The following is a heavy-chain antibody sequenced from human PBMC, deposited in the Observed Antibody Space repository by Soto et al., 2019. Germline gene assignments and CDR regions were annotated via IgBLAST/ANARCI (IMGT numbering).Heavy chain of an antibody. CDR3: AKDIGYCSSTSCYGIYYYYYGMDV. CDR2: ISYDGSNK. Sequence: PGGSLRLSCAASGFTFSSYGMHWVRQAPGKGLEWVAVISYDGSNKYYADSVKGRFTISRDNSKNTLYLQMNSLGAEDTAVYYCAKDIGYCSSTSCYGIYYYYYGMDVWGQGTTVTVSS. J-gene: IGHJ6*02. D-gene: IGHD2-2*01. V-gene: IGHV3-30*18. CDR1: GFTFSSYG.